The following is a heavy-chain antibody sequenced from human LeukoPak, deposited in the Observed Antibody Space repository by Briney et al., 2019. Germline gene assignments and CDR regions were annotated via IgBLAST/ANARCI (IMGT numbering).Heavy chain of an antibody. D-gene: IGHD6-13*01. Sequence: PGGSLRLSCAASGFSLTNFDMNWIRQAPGEGLEWVSFFSVRYNVIYYADSVKGRFTVSRDEAKNSLYLQMNSLRAEDTALYYCARDLPVAAADFWGQGTLVTVSS. V-gene: IGHV3-48*03. CDR2: FSVRYNVI. J-gene: IGHJ4*02. CDR1: GFSLTNFD. CDR3: ARDLPVAAADF.